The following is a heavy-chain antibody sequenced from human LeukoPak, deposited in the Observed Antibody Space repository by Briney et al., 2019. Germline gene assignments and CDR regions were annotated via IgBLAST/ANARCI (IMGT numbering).Heavy chain of an antibody. Sequence: GGSLRLSCAASGFSCSSCWMTWVRQAPGKGLEWVANINEHGTVEQYADSVKGRFTISRDNAQNSQYLQMNSLRAEDTALYYCAKDRTYYYDSSGVADYWGQGTLVTVSS. CDR2: INEHGTVE. CDR3: AKDRTYYYDSSGVADY. V-gene: IGHV3-7*03. CDR1: GFSCSSCW. D-gene: IGHD3-22*01. J-gene: IGHJ4*02.